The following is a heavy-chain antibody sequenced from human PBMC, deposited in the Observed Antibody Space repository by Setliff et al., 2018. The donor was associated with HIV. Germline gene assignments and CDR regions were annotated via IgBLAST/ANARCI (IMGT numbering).Heavy chain of an antibody. CDR1: GYTFSNYG. J-gene: IGHJ6*03. CDR2: ISPNNGYT. D-gene: IGHD1-1*01. Sequence: ASVKVSCKASGYTFSNYGISWVRQAPGQGLEWVGWISPNNGYTKYVEKFHDRVIMTTDTSTSTAYMELTSLRFDDTAIYYCATWVRGTWTPLHILDYFYLDVWGKGTTVTVSS. CDR3: ATWVRGTWTPLHILDYFYLDV. V-gene: IGHV1-18*01.